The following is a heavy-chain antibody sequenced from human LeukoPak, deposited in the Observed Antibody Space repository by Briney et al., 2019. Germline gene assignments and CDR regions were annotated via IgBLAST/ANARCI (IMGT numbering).Heavy chain of an antibody. Sequence: GASVKVSCKASGYTFNAYYIYWVRQAPGQGLEGMGWINPNGGGTNYAQNFQGRVTMTRDTSISTAYMELTRLTSDDTALYYCARDPSCTTTTCYGGNNWFDPWGQGTLVTVSS. V-gene: IGHV1-2*02. CDR2: INPNGGGT. CDR1: GYTFNAYY. CDR3: ARDPSCTTTTCYGGNNWFDP. J-gene: IGHJ5*02. D-gene: IGHD2-2*01.